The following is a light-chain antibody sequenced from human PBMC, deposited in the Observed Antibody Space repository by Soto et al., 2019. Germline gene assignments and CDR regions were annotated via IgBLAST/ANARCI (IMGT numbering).Light chain of an antibody. Sequence: EIGMTQSPATLSVSPGARATLSCRASQSVSSNLAWYQQKPGQAPRLLIYGASTRATGIPARFNGSGSGTEFTLTISSLQSEDFAVYYCQQYNNWPLTFGGGTKVDIK. CDR1: QSVSSN. V-gene: IGKV3-15*01. CDR2: GAS. J-gene: IGKJ4*01. CDR3: QQYNNWPLT.